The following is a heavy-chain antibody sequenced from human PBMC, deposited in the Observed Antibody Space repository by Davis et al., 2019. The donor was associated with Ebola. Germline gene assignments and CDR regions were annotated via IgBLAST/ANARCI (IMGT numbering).Heavy chain of an antibody. Sequence: PGGSLRLSCAASGFTFSDYYMNWVRQAPGKGLEWVSSIRGSAGVTYYADSVKGRFTISRDNSKNTLFLQMNGLRAEDTAVYYCTKAGVTGFYYYYMDVWGTGTAVTVSS. CDR3: TKAGVTGFYYYYMDV. CDR2: IRGSAGVT. V-gene: IGHV3-23*01. D-gene: IGHD4-11*01. J-gene: IGHJ6*03. CDR1: GFTFSDYY.